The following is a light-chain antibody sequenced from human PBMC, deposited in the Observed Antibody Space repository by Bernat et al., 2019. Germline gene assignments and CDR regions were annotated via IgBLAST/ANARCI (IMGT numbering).Light chain of an antibody. Sequence: SYELTQPPSVSVSPGQTASITCSGYTLGSKYTCWYQQKPGQSPVVVIYQDDKRPSGIPERFSGSKSGTSATLDITGLQIGDDANYHCATWDSSLSVVIFGGGTKVTVL. CDR2: QDD. J-gene: IGLJ2*01. CDR1: TLGSKY. V-gene: IGLV3-1*01. CDR3: ATWDSSLSVVI.